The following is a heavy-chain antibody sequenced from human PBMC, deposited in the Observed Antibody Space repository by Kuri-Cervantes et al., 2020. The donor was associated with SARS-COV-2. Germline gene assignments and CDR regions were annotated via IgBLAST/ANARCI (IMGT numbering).Heavy chain of an antibody. CDR1: GFTFSNYA. Sequence: GESLKISCGASGFTFSNYAMSWVRQAPGKGLQWVSTISVSGDSTYYADSVKSRFTISRDNSKNTLYLQMNSLRAEDTAVYYCAKDLSGVSSSFFFDSWGQGTPVTVSS. D-gene: IGHD2/OR15-2a*01. V-gene: IGHV3-23*01. CDR2: ISVSGDST. CDR3: AKDLSGVSSSFFFDS. J-gene: IGHJ4*02.